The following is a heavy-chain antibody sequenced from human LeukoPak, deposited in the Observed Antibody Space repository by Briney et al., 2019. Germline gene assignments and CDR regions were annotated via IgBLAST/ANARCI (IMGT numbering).Heavy chain of an antibody. CDR2: IYSGGST. V-gene: IGHV3-66*01. CDR3: ARVAAASGFDY. CDR1: GFTVSSNY. Sequence: PGGSLRLSCAASGFTVSSNYMSWVRQAPGKGLEWVSVIYSGGSTYYADSVKGRFTISRDNSKNTLYLQMNSLRAEDTAVYYCARVAAASGFDYWGQGTLVTVSS. J-gene: IGHJ4*02. D-gene: IGHD2-15*01.